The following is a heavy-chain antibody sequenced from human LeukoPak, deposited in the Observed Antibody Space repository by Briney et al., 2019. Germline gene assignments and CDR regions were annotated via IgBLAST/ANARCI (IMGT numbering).Heavy chain of an antibody. Sequence: PGGSLRLTFAASGFTVSNNYMSWVRQAPGKGLEWVSVIYSGGSTYYADSVKGRFTISRDNSKNTLYLQMNSLRAEDTAVYYCARDSNPEPYYYYGMDVWGQGTTVTVSS. CDR1: GFTVSNNY. J-gene: IGHJ6*02. CDR2: IYSGGST. CDR3: ARDSNPEPYYYYGMDV. V-gene: IGHV3-66*02. D-gene: IGHD4-11*01.